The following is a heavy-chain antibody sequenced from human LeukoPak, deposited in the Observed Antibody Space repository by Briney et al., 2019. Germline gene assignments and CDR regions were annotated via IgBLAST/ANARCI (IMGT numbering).Heavy chain of an antibody. J-gene: IGHJ5*02. V-gene: IGHV4-4*07. CDR2: IYTSGST. CDR3: ASGGWGPGPFSWFDP. CDR1: GGSISSYY. Sequence: SETLSLTCTVSGGSISSYYWSWIRQPAGKGLEWIGRIYTSGSTNYNPSLKSRVTMSVDTSKNQFSLKLSSVTAADTAVYYCASGGWGPGPFSWFDPWGQGTLVTVSS. D-gene: IGHD3-16*01.